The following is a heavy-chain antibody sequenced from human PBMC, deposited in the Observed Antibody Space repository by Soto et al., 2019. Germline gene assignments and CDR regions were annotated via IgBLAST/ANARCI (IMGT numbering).Heavy chain of an antibody. CDR3: ATQRYFDWFKFDY. V-gene: IGHV1-58*01. J-gene: IGHJ4*02. Sequence: SVKVSCKASGFTFTSSAVQWVRQARGQRLEWIGWIVVGSGNTIYAQKFQGRVTMTEDTSTDTAYMELSSLRSEDTAVYYCATQRYFDWFKFDYWGQGTLVTVSS. CDR1: GFTFTSSA. CDR2: IVVGSGNT. D-gene: IGHD3-9*01.